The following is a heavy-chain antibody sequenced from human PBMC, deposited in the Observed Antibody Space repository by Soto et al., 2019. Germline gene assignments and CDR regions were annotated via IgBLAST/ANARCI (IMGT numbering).Heavy chain of an antibody. J-gene: IGHJ4*02. CDR2: ISYHGSDK. D-gene: IGHD4-17*01. V-gene: IGHV3-30*18. CDR1: GFTCSNYG. Sequence: QVHLVESGGGVVQPGRSLRLSCAASGFTCSNYGMHWVRQAPGKGLEWVAVISYHGSDKYYADSVKGRFTISRDNSKNTLYLQMDSLRAEDTAVYYCAKDHLTTTVTTVGYWGQGTLVTVSS. CDR3: AKDHLTTTVTTVGY.